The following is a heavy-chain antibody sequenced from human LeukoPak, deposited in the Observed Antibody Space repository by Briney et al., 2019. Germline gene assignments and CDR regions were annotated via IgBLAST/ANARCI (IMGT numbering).Heavy chain of an antibody. V-gene: IGHV1-18*01. CDR3: ARGLYYYDSSGPLGWFDP. CDR2: ISAYNGNT. D-gene: IGHD3-22*01. J-gene: IGHJ5*02. Sequence: ASVKVSCKASGYTFTSYGISWVRQAPEQGLEWMGWISAYNGNTNYAQKLQGRVTMTTDTSTSTAYMELRSLRSDDTAVYYCARGLYYYDSSGPLGWFDPWGQGTLVTVSS. CDR1: GYTFTSYG.